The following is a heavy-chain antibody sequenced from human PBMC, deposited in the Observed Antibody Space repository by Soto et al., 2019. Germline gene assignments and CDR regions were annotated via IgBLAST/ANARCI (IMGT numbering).Heavy chain of an antibody. Sequence: GGSLRLSCAASGFTVSSNFMYWVRQAPGKGLEWVSGISGSGDSTYYADSVEGRFTISRDNSKNTLYLQMNSLRAEDTAVYYCAKGVPGIAVAGTGYFQHWGQGTLVTVSS. V-gene: IGHV3-23*01. J-gene: IGHJ1*01. D-gene: IGHD6-19*01. CDR2: ISGSGDST. CDR1: GFTVSSNF. CDR3: AKGVPGIAVAGTGYFQH.